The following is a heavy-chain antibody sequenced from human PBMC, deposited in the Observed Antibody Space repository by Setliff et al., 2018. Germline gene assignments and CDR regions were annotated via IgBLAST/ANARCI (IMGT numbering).Heavy chain of an antibody. CDR2: IGGHNDDP. CDR3: ARSWRAGALNHFDY. V-gene: IGHV1-18*01. D-gene: IGHD3-3*01. CDR1: GYIFTRYR. J-gene: IGHJ4*02. Sequence: ASVKVSCKASGYIFTRYRITWVRQSPGQGLEWMGWIGGHNDDPLFAQKFQGRVTMTTDTSTTTAYMELKSLRSDDTAVYYCARSWRAGALNHFDYWGQGSRVTVSS.